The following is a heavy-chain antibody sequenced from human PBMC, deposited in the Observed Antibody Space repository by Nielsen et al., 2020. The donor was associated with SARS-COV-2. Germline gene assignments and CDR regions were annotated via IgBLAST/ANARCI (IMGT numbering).Heavy chain of an antibody. CDR2: ISGSAGDT. V-gene: IGHV3-23*01. D-gene: IGHD5-24*01. CDR1: GFTFSSYA. J-gene: IGHJ4*02. Sequence: GESLKISCAASGFTFSSYAMSWVRQAPGKGLEWVSTISGSAGDTNYADSVKGRFTISRDDAKNSLYLQMNSLRAEDTAVYYCAREGRDLPLDYWGQGVLVTVSS. CDR3: AREGRDLPLDY.